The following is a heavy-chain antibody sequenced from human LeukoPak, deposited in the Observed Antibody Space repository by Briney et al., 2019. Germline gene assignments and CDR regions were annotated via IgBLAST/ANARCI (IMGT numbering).Heavy chain of an antibody. J-gene: IGHJ4*02. Sequence: GGSLRLSCAASGFTFSSYGMHWVRQAPGKGLEWVAFIRYDGSNKYYADSVKGRFTISRDNSKNTLYLQMNSLRAEDTAVYYCANLSTTVTSFDYWGQGTLVTVSS. CDR1: GFTFSSYG. D-gene: IGHD4-17*01. CDR2: IRYDGSNK. V-gene: IGHV3-30*02. CDR3: ANLSTTVTSFDY.